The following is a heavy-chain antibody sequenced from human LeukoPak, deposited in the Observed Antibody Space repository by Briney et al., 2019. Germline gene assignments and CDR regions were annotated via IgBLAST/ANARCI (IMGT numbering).Heavy chain of an antibody. D-gene: IGHD6-13*01. CDR2: IWYDGSYK. CDR3: AKVVQYTASTGTGLDY. Sequence: GGSLRLSCATSGFTFSMSAMHWVRQAPGKGLDWVAVIWYDGSYKYYADSVKGRFTISRENPKNTLYLQMNSLRAEDTGIYYCAKVVQYTASTGTGLDYWGQGTLVTVSS. CDR1: GFTFSMSA. J-gene: IGHJ4*02. V-gene: IGHV3-33*06.